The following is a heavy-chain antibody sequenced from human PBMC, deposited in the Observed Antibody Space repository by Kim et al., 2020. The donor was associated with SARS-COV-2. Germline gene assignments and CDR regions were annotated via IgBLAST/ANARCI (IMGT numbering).Heavy chain of an antibody. Sequence: GGSLRLSCTASGFTFSSYAMSWVRQAPGKGLEWVSAISGSGGSTYYADSVKGRFTISRDNSKNTLYLQMNSLRAEDTAVYYCAKAAPDYYDSSGYVPFDYWGQGTLVTVSS. CDR1: GFTFSSYA. V-gene: IGHV3-23*01. J-gene: IGHJ4*02. CDR2: ISGSGGST. D-gene: IGHD3-22*01. CDR3: AKAAPDYYDSSGYVPFDY.